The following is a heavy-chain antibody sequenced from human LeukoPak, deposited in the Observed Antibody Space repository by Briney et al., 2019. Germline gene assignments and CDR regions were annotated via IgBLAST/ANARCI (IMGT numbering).Heavy chain of an antibody. CDR2: IYPGDSDS. J-gene: IGHJ4*02. D-gene: IGHD1-26*01. CDR3: ARRLYSGSYDY. V-gene: IGHV5-51*01. Sequence: GESLKISCTGSGYNFMNYWVGWVRQMPGKGLEWMGIIYPGDSDSRYSPSFQGQVTVSADKSISTAYLQWSSLQASDTAVYYCARRLYSGSYDYWGQGTLVTVSS. CDR1: GYNFMNYW.